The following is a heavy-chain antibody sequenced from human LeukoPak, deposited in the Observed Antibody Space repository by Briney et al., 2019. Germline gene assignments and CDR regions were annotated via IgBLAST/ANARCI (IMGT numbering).Heavy chain of an antibody. CDR1: GFTFSSYG. D-gene: IGHD4-17*01. V-gene: IGHV3-30*02. CDR2: IRYDGSNK. Sequence: GGSLTLSCAVSGFTFSSYGMHWVRQAPGGGLEWVAFIRYDGSNKYYTDTVKGPFTMSRNNSKNTLYLQMNSLRAENTAVYYCAELATVTTTEGWGQGTLVTVSS. J-gene: IGHJ4*02. CDR3: AELATVTTTEG.